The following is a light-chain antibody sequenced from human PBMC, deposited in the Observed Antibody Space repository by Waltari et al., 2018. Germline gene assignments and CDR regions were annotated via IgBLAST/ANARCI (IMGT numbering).Light chain of an antibody. V-gene: IGKV3-15*01. CDR1: RSVGSN. CDR2: DTS. Sequence: EIMMTQSPDTLSVSPGERATLSCRASRSVGSNLAWYQMKPGQAPRLLIFDTSTRATGIPGRFSGSGSGTDFTLTISSLQSEEFAIYYCQQYNEWFPWTFGQGTKVEVK. J-gene: IGKJ1*01. CDR3: QQYNEWFPWT.